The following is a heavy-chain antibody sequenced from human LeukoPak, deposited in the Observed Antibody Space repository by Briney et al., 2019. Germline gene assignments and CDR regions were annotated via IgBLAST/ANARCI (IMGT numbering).Heavy chain of an antibody. CDR3: ARDRERDILTGFYYYYGMDV. Sequence: GGSLRLSCAASGFTFSSYWMHWVRQAPGKGLVWVSRINSDGSSTNYADSVKGRFTISRDNAKNTLYLQMNSLRAEDTAVYYCARDRERDILTGFYYYYGMDVWGKGTTVTVSS. V-gene: IGHV3-74*01. CDR2: INSDGSST. D-gene: IGHD3-9*01. J-gene: IGHJ6*04. CDR1: GFTFSSYW.